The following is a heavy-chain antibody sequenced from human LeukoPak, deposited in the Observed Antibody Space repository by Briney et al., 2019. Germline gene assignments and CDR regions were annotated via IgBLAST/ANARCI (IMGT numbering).Heavy chain of an antibody. D-gene: IGHD6-13*01. V-gene: IGHV1-2*06. CDR3: ARDRFGGAYSSSWVEGNWFDP. CDR1: GYTFTGYY. J-gene: IGHJ5*02. CDR2: INPNSGGT. Sequence: ASVKVSCKASGYTFTGYYMHWLRQAPGQGLEWMGRINPNSGGTNYAQKFQGRVTMTRDTSISTAYMELSRLRSDDTAVYYCARDRFGGAYSSSWVEGNWFDPWGQGTLVTVSS.